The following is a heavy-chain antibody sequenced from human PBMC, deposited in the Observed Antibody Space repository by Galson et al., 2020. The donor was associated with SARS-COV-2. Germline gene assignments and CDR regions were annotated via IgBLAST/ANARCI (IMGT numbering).Heavy chain of an antibody. J-gene: IGHJ4*02. CDR3: ARGYYGSGSYYNGVDY. V-gene: IGHV4-39*01. CDR2: IYYSGST. D-gene: IGHD3-10*01. CDR1: GGSISSSSYY. Sequence: SETLSLTCTVSGGSISSSSYYWGWIRQPPGKGLEWIGSIYYSGSTYYNPSLKSRVTISVDTSKNQFSLKLSSVTAADTAVYYCARGYYGSGSYYNGVDYWGQGTLVTVSS.